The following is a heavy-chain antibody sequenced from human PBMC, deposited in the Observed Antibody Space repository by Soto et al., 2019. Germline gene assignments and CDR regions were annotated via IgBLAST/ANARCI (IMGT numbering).Heavy chain of an antibody. Sequence: SGPTLVNPTQTLTLTCTFSGFSLSSNGEGVGWIRQPPGEALEWLALIYWNDDERYSPSLKSRLTISKDTSKNQVVLTMTNMDPVDTATYYCARTDRVSRYFDNWGQGTPVTVSS. CDR2: IYWNDDE. J-gene: IGHJ4*02. CDR3: ARTDRVSRYFDN. D-gene: IGHD5-12*01. V-gene: IGHV2-5*01. CDR1: GFSLSSNGEG.